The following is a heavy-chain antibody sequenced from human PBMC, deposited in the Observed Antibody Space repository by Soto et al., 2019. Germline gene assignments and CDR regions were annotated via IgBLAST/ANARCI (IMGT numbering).Heavy chain of an antibody. CDR2: ISSSSSYI. CDR3: ARDMNGDPDY. CDR1: GFTFSSYS. J-gene: IGHJ4*02. Sequence: EVQLVESGGGLVKPGGSLRLSCAASGFTFSSYSMNWVRQAPGKGLEWVSSISSSSSYIYYADSVKGRFTISRDNAKNSRYLQKNSLRAEDTAVYYCARDMNGDPDYWGQGTLVTVSS. D-gene: IGHD4-17*01. V-gene: IGHV3-21*01.